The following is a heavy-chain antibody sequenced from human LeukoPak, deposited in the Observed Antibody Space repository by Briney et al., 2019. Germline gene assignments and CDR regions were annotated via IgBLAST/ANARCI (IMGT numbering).Heavy chain of an antibody. D-gene: IGHD2-21*02. J-gene: IGHJ3*02. CDR3: ARNIYCGGDCYDAFDI. V-gene: IGHV4-61*02. CDR1: GGSISSGSYY. Sequence: SETLSLTCTVSGGSISSGSYYWSWIRQPAGKGLEWIGRIYTSGSTNYNPSLKSRVTISVDTSKNQFSLKLSSVTAADTAVYYCARNIYCGGDCYDAFDIWGQGTMVTVSS. CDR2: IYTSGST.